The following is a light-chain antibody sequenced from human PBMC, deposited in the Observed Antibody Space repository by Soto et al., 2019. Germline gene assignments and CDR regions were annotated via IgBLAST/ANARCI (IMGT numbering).Light chain of an antibody. CDR1: QSVGSY. V-gene: IGKV3-11*01. J-gene: IGKJ4*01. CDR2: DSS. Sequence: IVLTQLPATLSLSPGDGATLSWRASQSVGSYLAWYKQKRGQAPRLLSYDSSNRATGIPARFSGSGSGTDFSLIISSLQPEDFEVYYCQQRSVWPLTFGGGTKVDIK. CDR3: QQRSVWPLT.